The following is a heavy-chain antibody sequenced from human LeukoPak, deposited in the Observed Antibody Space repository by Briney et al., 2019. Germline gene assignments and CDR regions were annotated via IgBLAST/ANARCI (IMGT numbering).Heavy chain of an antibody. V-gene: IGHV1-2*02. CDR2: INPNTGDT. CDR3: ASSGGNSVHYFGY. Sequence: ASVKVSCKASGYTFTGYHMHWVRQAPGQGFEWMGRINPNTGDTNFAQNFQGRVNMTRDTSITTAYMELSRLRSDDTAVYYCASSGGNSVHYFGYWGQGTLVTVSS. D-gene: IGHD4-23*01. CDR1: GYTFTGYH. J-gene: IGHJ4*02.